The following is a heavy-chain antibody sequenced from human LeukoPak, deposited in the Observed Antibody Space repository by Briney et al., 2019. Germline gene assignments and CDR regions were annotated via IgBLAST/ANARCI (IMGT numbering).Heavy chain of an antibody. J-gene: IGHJ3*02. CDR2: IYYTGST. D-gene: IGHD3-22*01. V-gene: IGHV4-59*02. Sequence: PSETLSLTCTISGGSVSDYYWSWIRQSPGKGLEWIGYIYYTGSTSYNPSLKSRVTISADTSKNEFSLKLSSVTAEDTAVYYCARDRRFYYDSSGYYLDAFDIWGQGTMVTVSS. CDR3: ARDRRFYYDSSGYYLDAFDI. CDR1: GGSVSDYY.